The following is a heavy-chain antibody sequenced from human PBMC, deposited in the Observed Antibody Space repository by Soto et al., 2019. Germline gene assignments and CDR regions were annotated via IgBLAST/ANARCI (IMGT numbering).Heavy chain of an antibody. CDR3: AKDFGNLSLEDIVVVPAAMSESLIDY. J-gene: IGHJ4*02. D-gene: IGHD2-2*01. CDR2: ISYDGSNK. Sequence: GGSLRLSCAASGFTFSSYGMHWVRQAPGKGLEWVAVISYDGSNKYYADSVKGRFTISRDNSKNTLYLQMNSRRAEDTAVYYCAKDFGNLSLEDIVVVPAAMSESLIDYWGQGTLVTVSS. CDR1: GFTFSSYG. V-gene: IGHV3-30*18.